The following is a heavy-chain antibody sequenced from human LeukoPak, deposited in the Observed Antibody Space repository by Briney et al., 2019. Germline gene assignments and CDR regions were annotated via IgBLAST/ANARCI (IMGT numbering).Heavy chain of an antibody. J-gene: IGHJ4*01. CDR2: SRDKGNSYTT. CDR1: GFTFSDHY. CDR3: TKLARAPRDFDY. V-gene: IGHV3-72*01. Sequence: GGSLRLSCAASGFTFSDHYIDGVRQAPGKGLEWVGRSRDKGNSYTTAYAASVRGRFTISRDDSKNSLYLQMNSLKIEDTAVYYCTKLARAPRDFDYWGQGTLVTVSS. D-gene: IGHD3-10*01.